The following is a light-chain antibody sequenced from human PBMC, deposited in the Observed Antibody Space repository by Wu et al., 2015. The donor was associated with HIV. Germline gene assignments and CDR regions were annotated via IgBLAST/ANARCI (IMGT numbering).Light chain of an antibody. CDR2: AAS. J-gene: IGKJ1*01. Sequence: AIQMTQSPSSLSASVGDRVTITCRASQDIRHNLGWFQQKPGKAPKLLIYAASSLQTGVPSRFSGSGSGTDFTLTISSLQPEDFATLFCLQDYNYPPTFGQGTKGGNQT. CDR1: QDIRHN. CDR3: LQDYNYPPT. V-gene: IGKV1-6*01.